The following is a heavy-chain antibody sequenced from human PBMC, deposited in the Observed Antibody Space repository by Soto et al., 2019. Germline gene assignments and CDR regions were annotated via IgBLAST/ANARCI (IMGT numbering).Heavy chain of an antibody. CDR2: INAGNGNT. CDR1: GYTFTSYA. D-gene: IGHD4-17*01. J-gene: IGHJ5*02. CDR3: ARDRDYGDYPNWFDP. Sequence: GASVKVSCKASGYTFTSYAMHWVRQAPGQRLEWMGWINAGNGNTKYSQKFQGRVTITRDTSASTAYMELSSLRSEDTAVYYCARDRDYGDYPNWFDPWGQGTLVTVSS. V-gene: IGHV1-3*01.